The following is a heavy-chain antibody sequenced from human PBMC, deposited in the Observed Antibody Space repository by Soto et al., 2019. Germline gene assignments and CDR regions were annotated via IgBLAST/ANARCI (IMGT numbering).Heavy chain of an antibody. CDR2: INHSGST. CDR1: GGSFSGYY. J-gene: IGHJ4*02. CDR3: ARGGGYDSFDY. D-gene: IGHD5-12*01. V-gene: IGHV4-34*01. Sequence: SETLSLTCAVYGGSFSGYYWSWIRQPPGKGLEWIGEINHSGSTNYNPSLKSRVTISVDTSKNHFSLKLSSVTAAGLSVYYCARGGGYDSFDYWGQGVLVTVSS.